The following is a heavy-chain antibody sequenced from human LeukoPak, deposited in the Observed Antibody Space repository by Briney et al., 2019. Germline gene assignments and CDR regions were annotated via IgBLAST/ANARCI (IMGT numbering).Heavy chain of an antibody. CDR2: IRFDGSNQ. V-gene: IGHV3-30*02. D-gene: IGHD3-10*01. Sequence: GGSLRLSCEASGFTFGSYGMHWVRQAPGKGLEWVAFIRFDGSNQYYADSVKGRFTISRDNPKNTLNLQMNSLITEDTAIYYCAKDRGITLNCFDYWGQGTLVTVSS. CDR3: AKDRGITLNCFDY. J-gene: IGHJ4*02. CDR1: GFTFGSYG.